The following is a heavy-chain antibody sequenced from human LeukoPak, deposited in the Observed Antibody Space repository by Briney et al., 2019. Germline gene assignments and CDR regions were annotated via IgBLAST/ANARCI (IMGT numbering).Heavy chain of an antibody. J-gene: IGHJ3*02. CDR2: IYPGDSDT. Sequence: GESLKISCKGSGYSFTSYWIGWVRQMPGKGLEWMGIIYPGDSDTRYSPSFQGQVTISADKSISTAYLQWSSLKASDTAMYYCARRRGSDSSGYFIPGDAFDIWGQGTMVTVSS. CDR3: ARRRGSDSSGYFIPGDAFDI. V-gene: IGHV5-51*01. D-gene: IGHD3-22*01. CDR1: GYSFTSYW.